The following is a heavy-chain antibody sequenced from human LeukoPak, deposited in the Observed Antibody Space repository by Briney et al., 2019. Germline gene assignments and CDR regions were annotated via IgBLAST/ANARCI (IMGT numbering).Heavy chain of an antibody. D-gene: IGHD3-16*01. J-gene: IGHJ5*02. V-gene: IGHV3-21*01. Sequence: GGSLRLSCAASGFTFNTYSMNWARQAPGKGLEWVSSISSSSSYIYYADSMKGRITISRDNARNSLYLEMNSLRADDTAVYYCARGSTNYGNWFDPWGQGTLVTVSS. CDR2: ISSSSSYI. CDR1: GFTFNTYS. CDR3: ARGSTNYGNWFDP.